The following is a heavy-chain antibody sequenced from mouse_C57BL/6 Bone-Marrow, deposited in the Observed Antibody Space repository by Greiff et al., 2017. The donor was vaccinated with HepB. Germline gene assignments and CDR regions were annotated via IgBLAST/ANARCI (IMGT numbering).Heavy chain of an antibody. D-gene: IGHD2-2*01. V-gene: IGHV5-4*01. J-gene: IGHJ2*01. CDR3: ARDGLWLRLDY. CDR2: ISDGGSYT. CDR1: GFTFSSYA. Sequence: EVQVVESGGGLVKPGGSLKLSCAASGFTFSSYAMSWVRQTPEKRLEWVATISDGGSYTYYPDNVKGRFTISRDNAKNNLYLQMSHLKSEDTAMYYCARDGLWLRLDYWGQGTTLTVSS.